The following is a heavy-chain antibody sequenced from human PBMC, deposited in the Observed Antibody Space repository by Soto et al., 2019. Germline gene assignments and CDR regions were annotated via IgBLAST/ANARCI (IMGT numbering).Heavy chain of an antibody. D-gene: IGHD3-10*01. CDR1: GFTFSSYW. CDR3: ARAYNYAFDY. V-gene: IGHV3-74*01. J-gene: IGHJ4*02. Sequence: AGGSLRLSCAASGFTFSSYWMHWVRQAPGKGLVWVSRINGDGDGTIITYADSVKGRFTISRDNAKNTLYLQMSSLRAEDTAVYFCARAYNYAFDYWGQGTLVTVSS. CDR2: INGDGDGTII.